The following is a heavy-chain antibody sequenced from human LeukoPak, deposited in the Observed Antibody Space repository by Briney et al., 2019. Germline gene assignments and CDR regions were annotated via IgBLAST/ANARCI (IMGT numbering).Heavy chain of an antibody. V-gene: IGHV3-9*01. J-gene: IGHJ4*02. CDR2: ISWNSGSI. D-gene: IGHD6-13*01. CDR3: AKDAPSYSSSWYYFDY. CDR1: GFTFDDYA. Sequence: SLRLSCAASGFTFDDYAMHWVRQAPGKGLEWVSGISWNSGSIGYADSVKGRSTISRDNAKNSLYLQMNSLRAEDTALYYCAKDAPSYSSSWYYFDYWGQGTLVTVSS.